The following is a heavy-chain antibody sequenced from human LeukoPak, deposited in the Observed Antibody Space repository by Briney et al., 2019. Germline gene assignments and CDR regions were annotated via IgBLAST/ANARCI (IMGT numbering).Heavy chain of an antibody. Sequence: GRSLRLSCAASGFIFSSYGMHWVRQAPGKGLEWVAVISYDGSNKYYADSVKGRFTISRDNSKNTLYLQMNSLRPEDTAVYYCAKDRVDTASYFDYWGQGTLVTVSS. CDR2: ISYDGSNK. CDR1: GFIFSSYG. D-gene: IGHD5-18*01. J-gene: IGHJ4*02. V-gene: IGHV3-30*18. CDR3: AKDRVDTASYFDY.